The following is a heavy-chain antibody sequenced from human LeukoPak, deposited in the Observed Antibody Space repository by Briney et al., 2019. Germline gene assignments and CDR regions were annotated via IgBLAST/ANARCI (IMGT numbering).Heavy chain of an antibody. CDR2: INPYSGDT. V-gene: IGHV1-2*06. CDR3: ARDQGSLTRSWYTGY. J-gene: IGHJ4*02. CDR1: GCTFTGYH. Sequence: ASVKVSCKASGCTFTGYHIHWVRQAPGQGLEWMGRINPYSGDTNFAQKFQGRVTMTRDTSITTAYMDLSSLTPDDTAVYFCARDQGSLTRSWYTGYWGQGTQVTVSS. D-gene: IGHD6-13*01.